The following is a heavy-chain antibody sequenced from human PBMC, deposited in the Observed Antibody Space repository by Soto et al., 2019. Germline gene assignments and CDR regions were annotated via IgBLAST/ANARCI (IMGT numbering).Heavy chain of an antibody. J-gene: IGHJ5*02. CDR1: GGSISSGGYS. Sequence: SETLSLTCAVSGGSISSGGYSWSWIRQPPGKGLEWIGYIYHSGSIYYNPSLKSRVTISVDRSKNQFSLKLSSVTAADTAVYYCARVPYPWGQGTLVTVSS. V-gene: IGHV4-30-2*01. CDR2: IYHSGSI. CDR3: ARVPYP.